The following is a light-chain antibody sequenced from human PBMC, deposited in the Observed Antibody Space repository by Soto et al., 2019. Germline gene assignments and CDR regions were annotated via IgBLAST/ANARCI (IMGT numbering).Light chain of an antibody. CDR1: QDIRKY. CDR3: PLYEILPLL. Sequence: IQITQTKSSLSGSLGDRVTITCQATQDIRKYLNWYQQKPGKAPKLLIYDASSLETGVPSRFSGSGSGTDFTLTISCLQPEDFATYCCPLYEILPLLFG. J-gene: IGKJ2*01. V-gene: IGKV1-33*01. CDR2: DAS.